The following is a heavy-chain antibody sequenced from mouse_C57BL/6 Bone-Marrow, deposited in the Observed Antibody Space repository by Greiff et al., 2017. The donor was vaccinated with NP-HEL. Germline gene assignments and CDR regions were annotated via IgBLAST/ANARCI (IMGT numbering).Heavy chain of an antibody. CDR1: GFNIKDDY. CDR2: IDPENGDT. D-gene: IGHD1-1*01. V-gene: IGHV14-4*01. J-gene: IGHJ2*01. CDR3: TLIYYYGSRNDY. Sequence: EVQLQQSGAELVRPGASVKLSCTASGFNIKDDYMHWVKQRPEQGLEWIGWIDPENGDTEYASKFQGKATITADRSSNTAYLQLSSLTSEDTAVYYCTLIYYYGSRNDYWGQGTTLTVSS.